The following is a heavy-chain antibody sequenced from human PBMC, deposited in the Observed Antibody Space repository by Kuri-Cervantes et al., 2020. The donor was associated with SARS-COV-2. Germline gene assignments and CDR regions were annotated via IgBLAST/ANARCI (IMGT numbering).Heavy chain of an antibody. V-gene: IGHV3-74*01. Sequence: GESLKISCAASGFTFSGHWIHWVRQAPGKGLVWVSRINPDGSYTNNADSAKGRFTLSRDNAKNMLFLQMNSLRAEDTAVYYCVRDGDHWNFDYWGQGTLVTVS. J-gene: IGHJ4*02. CDR1: GFTFSGHW. CDR3: VRDGDHWNFDY. D-gene: IGHD1-1*01. CDR2: INPDGSYT.